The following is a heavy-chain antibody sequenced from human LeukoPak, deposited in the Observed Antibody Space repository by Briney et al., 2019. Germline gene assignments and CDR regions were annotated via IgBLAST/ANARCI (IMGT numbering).Heavy chain of an antibody. CDR3: AREMYDFWSGPLYYFDY. Sequence: SETLSLTCTVSGVSVSSYYWSWIRQPAGKGLEWIGRIYTSGSTNYNPSLKSRVTMSVDTSKNQFSLKLSSVTAADTAVYYCAREMYDFWSGPLYYFDYWGQGTLVTVSS. V-gene: IGHV4-4*07. D-gene: IGHD3-3*01. CDR2: IYTSGST. J-gene: IGHJ4*02. CDR1: GVSVSSYY.